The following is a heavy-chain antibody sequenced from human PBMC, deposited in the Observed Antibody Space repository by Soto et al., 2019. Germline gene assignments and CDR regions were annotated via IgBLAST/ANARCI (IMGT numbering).Heavy chain of an antibody. CDR2: ISISSSYT. CDR1: GFTFSDYY. J-gene: IGHJ5*02. V-gene: IGHV3-11*06. D-gene: IGHD3-10*01. CDR3: ARALGEFNWFDP. Sequence: PGESLRLSCAASGFTFSDYYMSWIRRAPGQGLEWVSYISISSSYTNYADSVKGRFTISRDNAKNSLYLQMNSLRAEDTAVYYCARALGEFNWFDPWGQGTLVTVSS.